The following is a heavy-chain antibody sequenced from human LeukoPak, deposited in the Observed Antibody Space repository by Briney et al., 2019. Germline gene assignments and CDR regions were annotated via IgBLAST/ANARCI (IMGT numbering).Heavy chain of an antibody. J-gene: IGHJ4*02. CDR2: IKQDGSEK. Sequence: GESLRLSCAASGFTFSSYWMSWVRQPPGKGLEWVANIKQDGSEKYYVDSVKGRFTISRDNAKNSLYLQMNSLRAEDTAVYYCARDYYDSSGYYHVGYFDYWGQGTLVTVSS. CDR3: ARDYYDSSGYYHVGYFDY. D-gene: IGHD3-22*01. CDR1: GFTFSSYW. V-gene: IGHV3-7*01.